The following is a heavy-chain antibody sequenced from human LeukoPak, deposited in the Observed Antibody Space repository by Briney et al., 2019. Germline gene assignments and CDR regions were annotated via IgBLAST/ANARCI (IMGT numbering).Heavy chain of an antibody. Sequence: GGSLRLSCAASGFTFSSYWMSWVRQAPGKGLEWVANIKQDGSEKYYVDSVKGRFTISRDNAKNSLYLQMNSLRAEDTAVYYCARDRGLSGSYYFDYWGQGTLVTVSS. V-gene: IGHV3-7*01. J-gene: IGHJ4*02. CDR1: GFTFSSYW. CDR3: ARDRGLSGSYYFDY. CDR2: IKQDGSEK. D-gene: IGHD1-26*01.